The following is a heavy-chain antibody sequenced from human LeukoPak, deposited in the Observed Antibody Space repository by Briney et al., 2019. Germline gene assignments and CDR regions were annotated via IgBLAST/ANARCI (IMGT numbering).Heavy chain of an antibody. CDR2: ISASGSAT. D-gene: IGHD3-10*01. Sequence: GGSLRLSCAASGFIFSNYGMNWVRQAPGKGLEWVAAISASGSATSYADSVKGRFTISRDNSKNTLYLQMNSLRAEDTAVYYCASWVMVRGLYGMDVWGQGTTVTVSS. J-gene: IGHJ6*02. CDR1: GFIFSNYG. CDR3: ASWVMVRGLYGMDV. V-gene: IGHV3-23*01.